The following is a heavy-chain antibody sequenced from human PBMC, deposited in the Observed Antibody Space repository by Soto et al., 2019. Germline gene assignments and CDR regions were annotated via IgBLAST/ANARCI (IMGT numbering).Heavy chain of an antibody. V-gene: IGHV3-11*06. CDR2: ISSSSSYT. Sequence: PGGSLRLSCAASGFTFSDYYMSWIRQAPGKGLEWVSYISSSSSYTNYADSVKGRFTISRDNAKNSLYLQMNSLRAEDTAVYYCARDLIFDAIPLNGFDYWGQGTLVTVSS. D-gene: IGHD2-8*01. CDR1: GFTFSDYY. CDR3: ARDLIFDAIPLNGFDY. J-gene: IGHJ4*02.